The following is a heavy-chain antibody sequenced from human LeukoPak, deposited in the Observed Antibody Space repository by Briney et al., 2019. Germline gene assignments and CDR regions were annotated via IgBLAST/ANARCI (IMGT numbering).Heavy chain of an antibody. V-gene: IGHV4-4*07. CDR1: GGSISSYY. D-gene: IGHD2-15*01. CDR2: IYTSGST. J-gene: IGHJ3*02. CDR3: IGGSWVKSAYAFDI. Sequence: PSETLSLTCTVSGGSISSYYWSWIRQPAGKGLEWIGRIYTSGSTNYNPSLKSRVTMSVDTSKIQFSLKLSSVTAADTAVYYCIGGSWVKSAYAFDIWGQGTMVTVSS.